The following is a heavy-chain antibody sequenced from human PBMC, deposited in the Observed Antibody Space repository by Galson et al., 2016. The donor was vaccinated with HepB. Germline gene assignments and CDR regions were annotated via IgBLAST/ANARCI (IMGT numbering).Heavy chain of an antibody. CDR3: ARLFGGFMESPLDF. Sequence: QSGAEVKKPGESLKISCKASGYSFTGYWIGWVRQKPGKGLEWMGIFFPGDSDTKLSPSFQGQVTMSADQSINTAYLQWSSLMASDTAMYYCARLFGGFMESPLDFWGQGTGVTVSS. J-gene: IGHJ4*02. D-gene: IGHD3-3*01. CDR2: FFPGDSDT. CDR1: GYSFTGYW. V-gene: IGHV5-51*01.